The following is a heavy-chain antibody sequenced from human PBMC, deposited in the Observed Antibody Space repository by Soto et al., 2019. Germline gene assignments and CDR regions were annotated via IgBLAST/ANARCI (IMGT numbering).Heavy chain of an antibody. CDR3: ASDGYNPQAGCDY. CDR1: GGTFSSYT. V-gene: IGHV1-69*02. Sequence: QVQLVQSGAEVKKPGSSVKVSCKASGGTFSSYTISWVRQAPGQGLEWMGRIIPILGIANYAQKFQGRVTITADKSTSTAYMELSSLRSEDTAVYYCASDGYNPQAGCDYWGQGTLVTVSS. CDR2: IIPILGIA. J-gene: IGHJ4*02. D-gene: IGHD5-12*01.